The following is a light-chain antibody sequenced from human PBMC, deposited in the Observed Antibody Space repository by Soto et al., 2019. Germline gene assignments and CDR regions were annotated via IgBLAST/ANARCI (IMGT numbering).Light chain of an antibody. J-gene: IGLJ2*01. CDR3: CSYAGSSTAI. Sequence: QSVLTQPASVSGSPGQSITISCTGTSXDVGSDNLVSWYQQHPGKAPKLMIYEGSKRPSGVSNRFSGSKSGNTASLTISGLQAEDEADYYCCSYAGSSTAIFGGGTK. CDR1: SXDVGSDNL. V-gene: IGLV2-23*01. CDR2: EGS.